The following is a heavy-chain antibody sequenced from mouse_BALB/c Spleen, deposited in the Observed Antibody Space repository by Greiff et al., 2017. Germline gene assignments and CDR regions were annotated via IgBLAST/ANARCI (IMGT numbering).Heavy chain of an antibody. CDR1: GYTFTSYY. CDR3: TRRGDYDCAMDY. CDR2: INPSNGGT. J-gene: IGHJ4*01. V-gene: IGHV1S81*02. D-gene: IGHD2-4*01. Sequence: VQGVESGAELVKPGASVKLSCKASGYTFTSYYMYWVKQRPGQGLEWIGEINPSNGGTNFNEKFKSKATLTVDKSSSTAYMQLSSLTSEDSAVYYCTRRGDYDCAMDYWGQGTSVTVSS.